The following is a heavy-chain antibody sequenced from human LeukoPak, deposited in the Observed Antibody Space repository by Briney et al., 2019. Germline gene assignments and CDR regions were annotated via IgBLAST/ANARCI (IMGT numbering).Heavy chain of an antibody. D-gene: IGHD3-22*01. V-gene: IGHV3-30*03. CDR2: ISYDGSNK. CDR3: ARDQSHHDSSGSLYDP. Sequence: GGSLRLSCAASGFTFSSYGMHWVRQAPGKGLEWVAVISYDGSNKYYADSVKGRFTISRDNSKNTPYLQMNSLTPDDTALYYCARDQSHHDSSGSLYDPWGQGTLVTVSS. J-gene: IGHJ5*02. CDR1: GFTFSSYG.